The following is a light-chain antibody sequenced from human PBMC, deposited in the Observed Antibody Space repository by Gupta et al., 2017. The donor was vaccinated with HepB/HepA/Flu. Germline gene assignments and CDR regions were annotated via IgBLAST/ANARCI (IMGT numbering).Light chain of an antibody. Sequence: SSELTQDPAVSVALGQTVRSTCQGDSLRSHYVNWYPQKPGQAPVVVIYGRNNRPSGIPDRFSGSNSGNTASLTITGAQAEDEADYYCNSRDYTGTHVVFGGGTKVTVL. V-gene: IGLV3-19*01. CDR1: SLRSHY. CDR2: GRN. CDR3: NSRDYTGTHVV. J-gene: IGLJ2*01.